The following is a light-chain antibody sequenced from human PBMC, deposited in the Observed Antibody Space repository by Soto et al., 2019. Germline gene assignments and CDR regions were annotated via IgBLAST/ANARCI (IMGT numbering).Light chain of an antibody. V-gene: IGKV3-15*01. J-gene: IGKJ4*01. Sequence: EIVVTQSPVTLSVSPGERATLSCRASQSVSSNLAWYQQKPAQAPRLLIYGASTRATGIPARFSGSGSGTEFTLTISGLQYEDFAVYYCQQYNNWPLTFGGGTKVEIK. CDR1: QSVSSN. CDR3: QQYNNWPLT. CDR2: GAS.